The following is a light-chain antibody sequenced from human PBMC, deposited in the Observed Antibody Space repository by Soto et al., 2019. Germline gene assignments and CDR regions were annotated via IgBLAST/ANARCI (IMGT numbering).Light chain of an antibody. Sequence: QSVLTQPASVSGSAGQSMTISCTGTLSTVAGINVVAWXQQHPGKAPKVIIYAGIKRPSGGSNRFSASNSGITASLTISGLQAEDEAEYYCCSYVGAITYVCGTGTKVTVL. J-gene: IGLJ1*01. V-gene: IGLV2-23*01. CDR2: AGI. CDR3: CSYVGAITYV. CDR1: LSTVAGINV.